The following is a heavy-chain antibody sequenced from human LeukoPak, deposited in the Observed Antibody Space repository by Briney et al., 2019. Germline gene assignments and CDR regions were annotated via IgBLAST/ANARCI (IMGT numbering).Heavy chain of an antibody. Sequence: EASVKVSCKASGYTFTGYYMHWVRQAPGQGLEWMGWINPNSGGTNYAQKFQGRVTMTRDTSISTAYMELSRLRSDDTAVYYCARGGGYSGHEFDPWGQGTLVTVSS. CDR2: INPNSGGT. CDR1: GYTFTGYY. V-gene: IGHV1-2*02. D-gene: IGHD5-12*01. J-gene: IGHJ5*02. CDR3: ARGGGYSGHEFDP.